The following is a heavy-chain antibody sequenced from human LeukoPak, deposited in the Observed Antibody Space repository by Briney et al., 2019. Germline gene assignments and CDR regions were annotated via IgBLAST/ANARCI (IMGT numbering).Heavy chain of an antibody. CDR3: ARESPGYSGYDSDAFDI. CDR1: GGSFSGYY. V-gene: IGHV4-59*01. D-gene: IGHD5-12*01. Sequence: SETLSLTCAVYGGSFSGYYWSWIRQPPGKGLEWIGYIYYSGSTNYNPSLKSRVTISVDTSKNQFSLKLSSVTAADTAVYYCARESPGYSGYDSDAFDIWGQGTMVTVSS. J-gene: IGHJ3*02. CDR2: IYYSGST.